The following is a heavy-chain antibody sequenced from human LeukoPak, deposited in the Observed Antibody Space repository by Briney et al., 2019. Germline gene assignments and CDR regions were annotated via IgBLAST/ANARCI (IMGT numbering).Heavy chain of an antibody. CDR1: GYTFTSYA. V-gene: IGHV7-4-1*02. J-gene: IGHJ3*02. CDR3: ARPLSDFWSGYFHAFDI. CDR2: INTNTGNP. D-gene: IGHD3-3*01. Sequence: GASVKVSCKASGYTFTSYAMNWVRQAPGQGLEWMGWINTNTGNPTYAQGFTGRFVFSLGTFVSTAYLQISSLKAEDTAVYYCARPLSDFWSGYFHAFDIWGQGTMVTVSS.